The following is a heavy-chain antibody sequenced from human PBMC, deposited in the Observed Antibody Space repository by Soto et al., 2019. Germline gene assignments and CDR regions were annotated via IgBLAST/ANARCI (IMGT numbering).Heavy chain of an antibody. CDR1: GGSISSYY. Sequence: PSETLSLTCTVSGGSISSYYWSWIRQPPGKGLEWIGYIYYSGSTNYNPSLKSRVTISVDTSKNQFSLKLSSVTAADTAVYYCARAAQDGFSDVWGKGTTVTVSS. CDR3: ARAAQDGFSDV. D-gene: IGHD3-10*01. V-gene: IGHV4-59*01. J-gene: IGHJ6*04. CDR2: IYYSGST.